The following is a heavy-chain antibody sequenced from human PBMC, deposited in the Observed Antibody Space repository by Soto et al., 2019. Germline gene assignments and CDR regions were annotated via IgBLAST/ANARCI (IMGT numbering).Heavy chain of an antibody. D-gene: IGHD1-7*01. CDR3: AKDGYSWNYFYYFDY. J-gene: IGHJ4*02. V-gene: IGHV3-23*01. CDR2: ISDSGGST. Sequence: GGSLRLSCAASGFTFSSYAMHWVRQAPGRGLEWVSAISDSGGSTYYADSVKGRFTISRDNSKNTLYLQMNSLRAEDTAVYYCAKDGYSWNYFYYFDYWGQGTLVTVSS. CDR1: GFTFSSYA.